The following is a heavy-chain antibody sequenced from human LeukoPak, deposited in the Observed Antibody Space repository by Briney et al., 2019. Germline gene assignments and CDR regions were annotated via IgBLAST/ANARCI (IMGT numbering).Heavy chain of an antibody. Sequence: ASVKVSCKASGGTFSNYAISWVRQAPGQGLEWMGWINPNSGGTEYAQKFQGRVTLTGDTSISTAYMELSSLRSDDTAVYYCATLGSTYYFDYWGQGTLVTVSS. CDR2: INPNSGGT. V-gene: IGHV1-2*02. J-gene: IGHJ4*02. CDR3: ATLGSTYYFDY. CDR1: GGTFSNYA. D-gene: IGHD2/OR15-2a*01.